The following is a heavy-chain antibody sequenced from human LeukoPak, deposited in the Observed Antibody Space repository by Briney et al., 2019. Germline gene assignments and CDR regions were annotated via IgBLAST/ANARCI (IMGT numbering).Heavy chain of an antibody. V-gene: IGHV4-38-2*01. CDR1: NYSISSGYY. D-gene: IGHD6-13*01. CDR3: ARFGYISSYDY. CDR2: IFYTGST. Sequence: SETLSLTCSVSNYSISSGYYWGWIRQPPGKGLEWIGSIFYTGSTYYNPSLKSRVTISVDTSRNQFSLKLNSVTAADTAMFYCARFGYISSYDYWGQGTLVTVSS. J-gene: IGHJ4*02.